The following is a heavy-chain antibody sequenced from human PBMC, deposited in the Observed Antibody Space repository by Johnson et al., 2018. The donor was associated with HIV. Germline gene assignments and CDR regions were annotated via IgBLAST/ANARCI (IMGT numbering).Heavy chain of an antibody. CDR1: GFSFSNYA. CDR3: AIPYYYESGAYH. Sequence: VQLVESGGGLVQPGGSLRLSCAASGFSFSNYAIHWVRQAPGKGLEYVSAISKNGDNTYYASSVEGRFTISRDNSKSTVYLQMGSLRSEDMAVYYCAIPYYYESGAYHWGQGTMVTVSA. D-gene: IGHD3-22*01. CDR2: ISKNGDNT. V-gene: IGHV3-64*01. J-gene: IGHJ3*01.